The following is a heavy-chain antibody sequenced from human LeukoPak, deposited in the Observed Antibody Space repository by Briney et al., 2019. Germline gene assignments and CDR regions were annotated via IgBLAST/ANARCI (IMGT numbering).Heavy chain of an antibody. D-gene: IGHD3-9*01. V-gene: IGHV2-5*02. CDR3: AHRRDYDILTGYPYNWFDP. Sequence: SGPTLVNPTQTLTLTCTFSGFSLSTSGVGEGWIRQPPGKALEWLALIYWDDDKRYSPSLKSRLTITKDTSKNQVVLTMTNMDPVDTATYYCAHRRDYDILTGYPYNWFDPWGQGTLVTVSS. CDR2: IYWDDDK. CDR1: GFSLSTSGVG. J-gene: IGHJ5*02.